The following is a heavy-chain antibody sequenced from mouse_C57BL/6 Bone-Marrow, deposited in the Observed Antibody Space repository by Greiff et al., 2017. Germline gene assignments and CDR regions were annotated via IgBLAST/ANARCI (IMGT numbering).Heavy chain of an antibody. CDR1: GFTFSDYG. D-gene: IGHD2-4*01. CDR3: ARQGDYDDGAWFAY. J-gene: IGHJ3*01. CDR2: ISSGSSTI. V-gene: IGHV5-17*01. Sequence: EVKLVESGGGLVKPGGSLKLSCAASGFTFSDYGMHWVRQAPEKGLAWVAYISSGSSTIYYADTVKGRFTISRDNAKNTLFLQMTSLRSEDTAMYYCARQGDYDDGAWFAYWGQGTLVTVSA.